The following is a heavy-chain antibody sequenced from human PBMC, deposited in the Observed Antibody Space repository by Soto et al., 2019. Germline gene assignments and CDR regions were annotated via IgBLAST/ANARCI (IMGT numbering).Heavy chain of an antibody. J-gene: IGHJ4*02. CDR3: ARARQTYYYDSSGYSLAYILDY. Sequence: QVQLVQSGAEVKKPGASVKVSCKASGYTFTGYYMHWVRQAPGQGLEWMGWINPNSGGTNYAQKFQGWVTMTRDTSISTAYMELSRLRSDVTAVYYCARARQTYYYDSSGYSLAYILDYWGQGTLVTVSS. V-gene: IGHV1-2*04. CDR1: GYTFTGYY. D-gene: IGHD3-22*01. CDR2: INPNSGGT.